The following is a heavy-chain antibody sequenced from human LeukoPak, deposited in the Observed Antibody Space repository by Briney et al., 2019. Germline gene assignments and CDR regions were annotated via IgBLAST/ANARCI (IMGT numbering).Heavy chain of an antibody. J-gene: IGHJ6*02. D-gene: IGHD6-19*01. CDR2: THYSGST. V-gene: IGHV4-59*01. Sequence: PSETLSLTCTVSGDSISSYYWSWIRQPPGKGLEWIGYTHYSGSTSYNPSLTSLKSRITMSVDTSKNQFSLRVNSVTAADSAVYYCASWLPGHGMDVWGQGTTVTVSS. CDR3: ASWLPGHGMDV. CDR1: GDSISSYY.